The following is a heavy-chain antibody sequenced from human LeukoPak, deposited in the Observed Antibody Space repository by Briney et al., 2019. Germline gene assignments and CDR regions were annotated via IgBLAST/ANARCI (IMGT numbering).Heavy chain of an antibody. J-gene: IGHJ3*02. CDR3: ARELYIVVVPAAIVGDAFDI. CDR2: ISAYNGNT. V-gene: IGHV1-18*01. CDR1: GYTFTSYG. Sequence: ASVKVSCKASGYTFTSYGISWVRQAPGQGLEWMGWISAYNGNTNYAQKLQGRVTMTTDTSTSTAYMELRSLRSEDTAVYYCARELYIVVVPAAIVGDAFDIWGQGTMVTVSS. D-gene: IGHD2-2*01.